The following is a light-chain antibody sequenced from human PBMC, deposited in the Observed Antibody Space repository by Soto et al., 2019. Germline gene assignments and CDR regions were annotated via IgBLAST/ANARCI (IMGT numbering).Light chain of an antibody. V-gene: IGLV2-14*01. CDR2: EVT. Sequence: QSALTQPASVSGSPGQSITISCAGTRDDIGAYDYVSWYQQHPGNAPKLLVYEVTNRPSGVSDRFSGSKSGNTASLTISGLQAEDEADYYCSSYTSSSTHYVFGTGTKVTVL. CDR3: SSYTSSSTHYV. J-gene: IGLJ1*01. CDR1: RDDIGAYDY.